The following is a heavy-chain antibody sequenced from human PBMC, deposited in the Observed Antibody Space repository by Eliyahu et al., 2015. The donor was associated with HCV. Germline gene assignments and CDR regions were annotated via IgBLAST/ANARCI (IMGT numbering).Heavy chain of an antibody. Sequence: QLQLQESGPGLVKPSETLSLSCTVSGGSISSSNYYWAWIRQPPGKGLEWIGSIYYTGTTYYNPSLKSRVAMSVDTSKNQISLKLNSVTAADTAVYYCASQLLDLSALDYWGQGALVTVSS. V-gene: IGHV4-39*01. J-gene: IGHJ4*02. D-gene: IGHD3/OR15-3a*01. CDR1: GGSISSSNYY. CDR3: ASQLLDLSALDY. CDR2: IYYTGTT.